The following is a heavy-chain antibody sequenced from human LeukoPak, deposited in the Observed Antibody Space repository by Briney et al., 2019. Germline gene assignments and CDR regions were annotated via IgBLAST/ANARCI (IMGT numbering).Heavy chain of an antibody. CDR3: ANYKESSSWYYFDY. D-gene: IGHD6-13*01. Sequence: GGSLRLSCAASGFTFSSYGMPWVRQAPGKGLEWVAVISYDGSNKYYADSVKGRFTISRDNSKNTLYLQMNSLRAEDTAVYYCANYKESSSWYYFDYWGQGTLVTVSS. CDR1: GFTFSSYG. V-gene: IGHV3-30*18. J-gene: IGHJ4*02. CDR2: ISYDGSNK.